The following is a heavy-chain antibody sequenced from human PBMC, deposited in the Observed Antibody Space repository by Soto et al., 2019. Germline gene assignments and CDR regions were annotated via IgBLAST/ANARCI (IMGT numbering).Heavy chain of an antibody. D-gene: IGHD3-3*01. CDR3: ASTRTYYDFWSGPSTLYYGMDV. CDR2: TYYRSKWYN. V-gene: IGHV6-1*01. J-gene: IGHJ6*02. CDR1: GDSVSSNSAA. Sequence: PSQTLSLTCAISGDSVSSNSAAWNWIRQSPSRGLGWLGRTYYRSKWYNDYAVSVKSRITINPDTSKNQFSLQLNSVTPEDTAVYYCASTRTYYDFWSGPSTLYYGMDVWGQGTTVTVSS.